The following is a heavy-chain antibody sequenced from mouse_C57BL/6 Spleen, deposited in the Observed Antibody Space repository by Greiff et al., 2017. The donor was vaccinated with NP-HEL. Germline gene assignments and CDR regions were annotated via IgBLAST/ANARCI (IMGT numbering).Heavy chain of an antibody. CDR1: GYAFTNYL. V-gene: IGHV1-54*01. CDR2: INPGSGGT. J-gene: IGHJ2*01. D-gene: IGHD2-4*01. CDR3: ARGGLRRGYYFDY. Sequence: QVQLQQSGAELVRPGTSVKVSCKASGYAFTNYLIEWVKQRPGQGLEWIGVINPGSGGTNYNEKFKGKATLTADKSSSTAYMQLSILTSEDSAVYFCARGGLRRGYYFDYWGQGTTLTVSS.